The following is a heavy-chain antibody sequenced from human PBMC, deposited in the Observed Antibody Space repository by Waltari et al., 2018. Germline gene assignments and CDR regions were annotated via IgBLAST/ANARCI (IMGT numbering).Heavy chain of an antibody. CDR3: AGTYYEDAFDI. CDR1: GFTVSRHY. V-gene: IGHV3-53*01. Sequence: EVQLVESGGGLIQPGGSLRLSCAASGFTVSRHYLSWVRQAPGKGLEWVSVIYSGGSTYYADSVKGRFTISRDNSKNTLYLQMNSLRAEDTAVYYCAGTYYEDAFDIWGQGTMVTVSS. J-gene: IGHJ3*02. D-gene: IGHD1-26*01. CDR2: IYSGGST.